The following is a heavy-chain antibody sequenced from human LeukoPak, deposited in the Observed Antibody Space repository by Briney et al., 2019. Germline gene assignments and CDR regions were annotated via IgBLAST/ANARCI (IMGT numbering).Heavy chain of an antibody. D-gene: IGHD5-18*01. CDR3: ARVGYSYGHDNGHYFDY. CDR2: MNPNSGNT. Sequence: ASVKVSCKASGYTFTRYDINWVRQATGQGLEWMGWMNPNSGNTGYAQKFQGRVTMIRNTSISTAYMELSSVRSEDTAVYYCARVGYSYGHDNGHYFDYWGQGTLVTVSS. CDR1: GYTFTRYD. V-gene: IGHV1-8*01. J-gene: IGHJ4*02.